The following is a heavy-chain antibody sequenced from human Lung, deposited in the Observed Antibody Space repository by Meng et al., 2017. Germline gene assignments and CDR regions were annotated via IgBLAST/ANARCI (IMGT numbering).Heavy chain of an antibody. CDR1: GGSFSDYY. Sequence: QVQLQQWGAGLLNPSEILSLTCVRSGGSFSDYYWSWIRQPPGKGLEWIVEINHSGSTNYNPSLESRATISVDTSQNNLSLKLSSVTAADSAVYYCARGPTTMAHDFDYWGQGTLVTVSS. CDR2: INHSGST. J-gene: IGHJ4*02. CDR3: ARGPTTMAHDFDY. D-gene: IGHD4-11*01. V-gene: IGHV4-34*01.